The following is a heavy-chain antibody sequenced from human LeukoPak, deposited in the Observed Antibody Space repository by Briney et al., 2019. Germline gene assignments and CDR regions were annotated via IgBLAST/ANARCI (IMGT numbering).Heavy chain of an antibody. CDR3: AEGRGLVSPDVH. J-gene: IGHJ4*02. D-gene: IGHD4-23*01. CDR2: ILGDGRTT. V-gene: IGHV3-23*01. Sequence: PGGSLRLSCAASGFTFSSNAMTWVRQAPGKGLEWVSAILGDGRTTYYADSVKGRFTISRDNSKNTLYLQMNSLRAEDTAIYYCAEGRGLVSPDVHWGQGTLITVSS. CDR1: GFTFSSNA.